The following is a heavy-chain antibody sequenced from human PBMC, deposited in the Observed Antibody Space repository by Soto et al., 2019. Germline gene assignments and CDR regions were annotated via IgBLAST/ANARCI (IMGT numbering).Heavy chain of an antibody. Sequence: QLQLVESGGGVIQPGRSLRLSCAASGFTFNRHGMHWVRQAPGKGLEWVAVIGRDGRNTFYTASVKGRFTISRDNSNNILYLEMNSLRVEDTAVYYCERDDVYDDNGLEEWGQGTLVTVSS. J-gene: IGHJ4*02. CDR3: ERDDVYDDNGLEE. CDR1: GFTFNRHG. CDR2: IGRDGRNT. V-gene: IGHV3-33*01. D-gene: IGHD4-17*01.